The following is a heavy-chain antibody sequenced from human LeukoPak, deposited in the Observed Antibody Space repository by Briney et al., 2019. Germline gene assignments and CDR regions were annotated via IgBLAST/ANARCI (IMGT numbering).Heavy chain of an antibody. D-gene: IGHD4-11*01. CDR3: ARGSDIHDYSNYGYYFGY. V-gene: IGHV1-46*03. CDR2: INPSGGST. J-gene: IGHJ4*02. CDR1: GYTFTSYY. Sequence: ASVKVSCKASGYTFTSYYMHWVRQAPGQGLEWMGIINPSGGSTSYAQKFQGRVTMTRDTSTSTVYMELSSLRSEDTAVYYCARGSDIHDYSNYGYYFGYWGQGTLVTVSS.